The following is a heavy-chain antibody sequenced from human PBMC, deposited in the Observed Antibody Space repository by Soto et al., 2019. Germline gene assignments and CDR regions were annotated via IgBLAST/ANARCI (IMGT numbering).Heavy chain of an antibody. CDR3: ARVNYGDYRFQH. V-gene: IGHV4-31*03. CDR1: GGSISSGGYY. CDR2: IYYSGST. D-gene: IGHD4-17*01. J-gene: IGHJ1*01. Sequence: SSETLSLTCTVSGGSISSGGYYWSWIRQHPGKGLEWIGYIYYSGSTYYNPSLKSRVTISVDTSKNQFSLKLSSVTAADTAVYYCARVNYGDYRFQHWGQGTLVTVSS.